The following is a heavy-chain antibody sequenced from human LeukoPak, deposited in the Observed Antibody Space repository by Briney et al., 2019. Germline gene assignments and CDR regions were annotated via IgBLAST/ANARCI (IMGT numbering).Heavy chain of an antibody. Sequence: GGSLRLSCAASGFTFSSYAMSWVRQAPGKGLEWVSAISGSGGSTYYADSVKGRFTFSRDNSKNTLYLQMNSLRAEDTAVYYCARVGPAAGTGRDYYGMDVWGQGTTVTVSS. CDR2: ISGSGGST. J-gene: IGHJ6*02. V-gene: IGHV3-23*01. CDR1: GFTFSSYA. D-gene: IGHD6-13*01. CDR3: ARVGPAAGTGRDYYGMDV.